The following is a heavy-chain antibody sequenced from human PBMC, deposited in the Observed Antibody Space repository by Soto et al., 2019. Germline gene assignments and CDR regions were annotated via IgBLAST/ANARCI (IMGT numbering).Heavy chain of an antibody. J-gene: IGHJ4*02. D-gene: IGHD3-16*02. Sequence: ASVKVSCKASGYTLASYGISWVRQAPGQGLEWMGWISAYNGHTNYAQKLQGRVTMTTDTSTSTVYMELRSLRSDDTAVYYCARDRSDRSFDYWGQGTLVTVSS. CDR3: ARDRSDRSFDY. V-gene: IGHV1-18*01. CDR1: GYTLASYG. CDR2: ISAYNGHT.